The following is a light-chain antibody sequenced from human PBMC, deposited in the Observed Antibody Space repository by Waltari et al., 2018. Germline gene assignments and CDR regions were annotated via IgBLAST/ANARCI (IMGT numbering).Light chain of an antibody. J-gene: IGKJ2*01. CDR2: EAA. Sequence: DIQMTQSPSSLSPSVGHSATITCRASHDLSQYLTWYHQRPGRAPKLLIYEAAQLEMGVSSRFSGSGYGTIFTLTIRSVQAADVGTYFCQQYDDVPYYTFGQGT. V-gene: IGKV1-33*01. CDR3: QQYDDVPYYT. CDR1: HDLSQY.